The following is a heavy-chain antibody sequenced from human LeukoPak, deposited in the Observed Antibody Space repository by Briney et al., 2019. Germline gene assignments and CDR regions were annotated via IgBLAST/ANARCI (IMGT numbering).Heavy chain of an antibody. Sequence: SVKVSCKASGGTFSSYAISWVRQAPGQGLEWMGGIIPIFGTANYAQKFQGRVTITADESTSTAYMELSSLRSEDTAAYYCARVSPWYDSSGYLDYWGQGTLVTVSS. CDR3: ARVSPWYDSSGYLDY. CDR2: IIPIFGTA. J-gene: IGHJ4*02. CDR1: GGTFSSYA. D-gene: IGHD3-22*01. V-gene: IGHV1-69*13.